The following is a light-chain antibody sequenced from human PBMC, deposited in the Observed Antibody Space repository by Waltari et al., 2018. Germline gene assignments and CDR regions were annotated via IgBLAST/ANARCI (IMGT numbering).Light chain of an antibody. CDR1: SSDVGSYNL. J-gene: IGLJ2*01. CDR3: CSDAVSSTVI. Sequence: QSALTQPASVSGSPGQSITISCTGASSDVGSYNLVSWFQQHPGKAPKLMIYEGSKRPSGVSNRFSGSKSGNTASLTISGLQAEDEADYYCCSDAVSSTVIFGGGTKLTVL. CDR2: EGS. V-gene: IGLV2-23*01.